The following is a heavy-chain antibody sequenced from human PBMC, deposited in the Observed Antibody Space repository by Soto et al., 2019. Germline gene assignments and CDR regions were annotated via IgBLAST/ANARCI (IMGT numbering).Heavy chain of an antibody. V-gene: IGHV3-33*01. D-gene: IGHD3-16*01. CDR2: IWYDGSNK. CDR3: ARVEWGIMDV. J-gene: IGHJ6*02. CDR1: GFTFSTYG. Sequence: PGGSLRLSCASSGFTFSTYGMFWVRQAPGKGLEWVTLIWYDGSNKYYADSVKSRFTISRDNSKNTLYLQMNSLRAEDTAVYYCARVEWGIMDVWGQGTTVTVSS.